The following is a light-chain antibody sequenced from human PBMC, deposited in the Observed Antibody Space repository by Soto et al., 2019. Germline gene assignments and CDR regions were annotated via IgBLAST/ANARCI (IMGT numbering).Light chain of an antibody. Sequence: EIVMTQSPATLSVSPGERATLSCRASQNVRSNLAWYQQKPGQAPRLLIYGASTRATGIPARFSGRGSGTEFTLTISSLQSEDFAVYYCQQYNNWPLTFGGGTKVDI. J-gene: IGKJ4*01. CDR1: QNVRSN. V-gene: IGKV3-15*01. CDR3: QQYNNWPLT. CDR2: GAS.